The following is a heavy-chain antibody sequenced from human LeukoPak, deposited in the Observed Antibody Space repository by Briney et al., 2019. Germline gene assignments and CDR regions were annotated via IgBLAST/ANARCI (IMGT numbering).Heavy chain of an antibody. D-gene: IGHD4-17*01. V-gene: IGHV4-59*12. CDR3: ARVRSDYGVDY. Sequence: SETLSLTCTVSGGSISSYYWSWIRQPPGKGLEWIGYIYYSGSTNYNPSLKSRVTISVDTSKNQFSLKLSSVTAADTAVYYCARVRSDYGVDYWGQGTLVTVSS. CDR1: GGSISSYY. CDR2: IYYSGST. J-gene: IGHJ4*02.